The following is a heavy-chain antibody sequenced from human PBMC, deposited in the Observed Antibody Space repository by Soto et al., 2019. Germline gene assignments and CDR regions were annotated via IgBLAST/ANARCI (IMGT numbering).Heavy chain of an antibody. CDR3: ARDDGGSSSLPYNWLDP. D-gene: IGHD6-6*01. Sequence: GASVKVSCKASGGTFSSYAISWVRQAPGQGLEWMGGIIPIFGTANYAQKFQGRVTLTADKSTSTANMELSSLRSEDTAVYYCARDDGGSSSLPYNWLDPCDKVPLVTVSS. V-gene: IGHV1-69*06. CDR2: IIPIFGTA. J-gene: IGHJ5*02. CDR1: GGTFSSYA.